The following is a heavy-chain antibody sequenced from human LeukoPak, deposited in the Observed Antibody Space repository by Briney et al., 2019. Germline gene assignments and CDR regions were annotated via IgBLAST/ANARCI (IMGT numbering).Heavy chain of an antibody. D-gene: IGHD3-22*01. Sequence: VRQGPGKGLGWXXVISYDGSNKWYADSVKGRFTISRDNSKNTLYLQMNSLRPEDTAVYFCAKDLNTYRYDSRDLQHWGQGILVTVSS. CDR3: AKDLNTYRYDSRDLQH. V-gene: IGHV3-30*18. J-gene: IGHJ1*01. CDR2: ISYDGSNK.